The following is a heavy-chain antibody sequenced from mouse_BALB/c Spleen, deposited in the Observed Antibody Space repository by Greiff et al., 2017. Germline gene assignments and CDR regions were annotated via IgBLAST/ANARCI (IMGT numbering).Heavy chain of an antibody. J-gene: IGHJ2*01. CDR2: ISYDGSN. CDR3: ARANWDYCDY. Sequence: EVKLMESGPGLVKPSQSLSLTCSVTGYSITSGYYWNWIRQFPGNKLEWMGYISYDGSNNYNPSLKNRISITRDTAKNQFFLKLNSVTTEDTATYYCARANWDYCDYWGQGTTLTVSS. D-gene: IGHD4-1*01. V-gene: IGHV3-6*02. CDR1: GYSITSGYY.